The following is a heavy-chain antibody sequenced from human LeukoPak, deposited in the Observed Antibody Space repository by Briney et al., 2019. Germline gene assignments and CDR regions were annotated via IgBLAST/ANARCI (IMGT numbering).Heavy chain of an antibody. CDR2: ISSSSSTI. Sequence: TGGSLRLSCAASGFTFSSYSMNWARQAPGKGLEWVSYISSSSSTIYSADSVKGRSTISRDNAKNSLYLQMNSLRAEDTAVYYCAKDRSGSYTVRTFDYWGQGTLVTVSS. D-gene: IGHD1-26*01. J-gene: IGHJ4*02. V-gene: IGHV3-48*01. CDR3: AKDRSGSYTVRTFDY. CDR1: GFTFSSYS.